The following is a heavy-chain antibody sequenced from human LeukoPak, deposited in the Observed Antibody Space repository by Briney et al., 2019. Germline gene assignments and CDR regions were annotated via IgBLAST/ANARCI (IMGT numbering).Heavy chain of an antibody. D-gene: IGHD6-13*01. CDR2: IYPGDSDT. V-gene: IGHV5-51*01. J-gene: IGHJ4*02. CDR3: ARHLDSSSWYPPVGY. CDR1: GYSFTSYW. Sequence: GESLKISCKGSGYSFTSYWIGWVRQMPGKGREWMGIIYPGDSDTRYSPSFQGQVTISADQSISPAYLQWSSLTASDTAMYYCARHLDSSSWYPPVGYWGQGTLVTVSS.